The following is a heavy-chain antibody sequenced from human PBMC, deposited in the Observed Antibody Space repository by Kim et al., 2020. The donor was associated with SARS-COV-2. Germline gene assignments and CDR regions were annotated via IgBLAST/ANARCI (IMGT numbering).Heavy chain of an antibody. J-gene: IGHJ6*02. V-gene: IGHV1-69*01. CDR3: ATDNLAGGIAVAGAMDV. D-gene: IGHD6-19*01. Sequence: KFQGRVTITADESTSTAYMELSSLRSEDTAVYYCATDNLAGGIAVAGAMDVWGQGTTVTVSS.